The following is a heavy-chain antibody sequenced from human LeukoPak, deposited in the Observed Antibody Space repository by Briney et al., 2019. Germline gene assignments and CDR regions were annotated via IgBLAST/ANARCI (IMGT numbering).Heavy chain of an antibody. V-gene: IGHV3-48*04. CDR2: ISDSGSTI. D-gene: IGHD3-22*01. CDR3: AREPYYYDSSGYYIPGGFDI. CDR1: GFTFSSYS. Sequence: GGSLRLPCAASGFTFSSYSMNWVRQAPGKGLEWFSYISDSGSTIYYADSVKGRFTVSRDNAKNSLYLQMNSLRAEDTAVYYCAREPYYYDSSGYYIPGGFDIWGQGTMVTVSS. J-gene: IGHJ3*02.